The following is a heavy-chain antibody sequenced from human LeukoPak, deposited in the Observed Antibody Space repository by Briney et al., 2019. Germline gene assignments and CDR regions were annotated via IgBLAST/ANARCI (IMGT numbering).Heavy chain of an antibody. V-gene: IGHV4-38-2*01. D-gene: IGHD2-2*01. Sequence: PSETLSLTCAVSGYSISSGYYWGWIRQPPGKGLEWIGSIYHSGSTYYNPSLKSRVTISVDTSKNQFSLKLSSVTAADTAVYYCARHIVPRGVVPAYWFDPWGQGTLVTVSS. CDR2: IYHSGST. J-gene: IGHJ5*02. CDR1: GYSISSGYY. CDR3: ARHIVPRGVVPAYWFDP.